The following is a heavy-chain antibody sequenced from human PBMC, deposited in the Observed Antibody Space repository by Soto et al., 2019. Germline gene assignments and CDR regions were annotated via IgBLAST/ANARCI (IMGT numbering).Heavy chain of an antibody. Sequence: QVTLKESGPVLVQPTETLTLTCTVSGFSLSNGRRGVSWIRQPPGKPLEWLAHIFSNDEKRFNTSLKSRLSISKDTSKSQVVLIMTNMDPVDTATYYFARTEDGGRSLTPEGWFDAWGQGTLVTVSS. V-gene: IGHV2-26*01. D-gene: IGHD2-15*01. CDR3: ARTEDGGRSLTPEGWFDA. CDR1: GFSLSNGRRG. CDR2: IFSNDEK. J-gene: IGHJ5*02.